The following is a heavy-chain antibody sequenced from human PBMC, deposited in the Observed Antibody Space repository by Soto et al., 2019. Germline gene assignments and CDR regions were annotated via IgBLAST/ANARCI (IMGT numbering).Heavy chain of an antibody. Sequence: ASVKVSCKASGFTFTSSAVQWVRQARGQRLEWIGWIVVGSGNTNYAQKFQERVTITRDMSTSTAYMELSSLRSEDTAVYYCAREDPLSSSVDYWGQGTLVTVSS. V-gene: IGHV1-58*01. CDR3: AREDPLSSSVDY. CDR1: GFTFTSSA. J-gene: IGHJ4*02. D-gene: IGHD6-6*01. CDR2: IVVGSGNT.